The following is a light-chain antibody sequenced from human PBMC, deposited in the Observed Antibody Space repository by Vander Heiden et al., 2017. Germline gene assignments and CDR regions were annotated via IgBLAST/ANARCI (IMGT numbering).Light chain of an antibody. CDR1: QGISSY. Sequence: DIQLTQSPSFLSASVGDRVTITCRASQGISSYLAWYQQKPGKAPKLLIYAASPLPSGVPSRFSGSGSGTEFTLTISSLQPEDFATYYCQQLNSYPHTFGQGTKLEIK. CDR3: QQLNSYPHT. J-gene: IGKJ2*01. V-gene: IGKV1-9*01. CDR2: AAS.